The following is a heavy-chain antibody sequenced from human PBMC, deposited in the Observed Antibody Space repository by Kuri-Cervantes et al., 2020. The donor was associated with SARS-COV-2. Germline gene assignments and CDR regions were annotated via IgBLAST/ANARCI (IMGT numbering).Heavy chain of an antibody. J-gene: IGHJ2*01. CDR3: ARGRIGYSSGWSYWYFDL. D-gene: IGHD6-19*01. V-gene: IGHV4-34*01. Sequence: GSLRLSCAASGFTFSSYGMHWVRQPPGKGLEWIGEINHSGSTNYNPSLKSRVTISVDTSKNQFSLKLSSVTAADTAVYYCARGRIGYSSGWSYWYFDLWGRGTLVTVSS. CDR1: GFTFSSYG. CDR2: INHSGST.